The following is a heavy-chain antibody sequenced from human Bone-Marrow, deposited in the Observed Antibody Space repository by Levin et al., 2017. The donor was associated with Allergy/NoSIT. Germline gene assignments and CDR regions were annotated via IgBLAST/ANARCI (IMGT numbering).Heavy chain of an antibody. Sequence: SETLSLTCTVSGGSISSHSWSWIRQPPGKGLESIGHISYTGNTNYNPSLESRVTISIDTSKTHFSLQLRSVTAADTAMYFCARVYPPYYFDSWGQGTLVTVSS. CDR3: ARVYPPYYFDS. CDR2: ISYTGNT. CDR1: GGSISSHS. V-gene: IGHV4-59*11. D-gene: IGHD3-16*02. J-gene: IGHJ4*02.